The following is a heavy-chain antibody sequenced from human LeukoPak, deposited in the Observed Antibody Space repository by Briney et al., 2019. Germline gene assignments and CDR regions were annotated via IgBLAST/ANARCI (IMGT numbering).Heavy chain of an antibody. CDR3: ARELTTGMYFFDY. CDR1: GYTFTNYY. Sequence: GASVKVSCKASGYTFTNYYMHWVRQAPGQGLEWMGIISPSGGSTSYAQKFQGRVTMTRNTSTGTVYMELSSLRSEDTAVYYCARELTTGMYFFDYWGQGTLVTVSS. J-gene: IGHJ4*02. V-gene: IGHV1-46*01. D-gene: IGHD1-1*01. CDR2: ISPSGGST.